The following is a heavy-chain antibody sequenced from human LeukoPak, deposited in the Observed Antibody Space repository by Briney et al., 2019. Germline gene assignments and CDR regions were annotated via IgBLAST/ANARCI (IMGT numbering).Heavy chain of an antibody. V-gene: IGHV3-30-3*01. CDR3: ARDSYYYDSSGHYPQGGFDY. CDR2: ISYDGSNK. Sequence: GGSLRLSCAASGFTFSSYAMHWVRQAPGKGLEWVAVISYDGSNKYYADSVKGRFTISRDNSKNTLYLQMNSLRAEDTAVYYCARDSYYYDSSGHYPQGGFDYWGQGTLVTVSS. CDR1: GFTFSSYA. J-gene: IGHJ4*02. D-gene: IGHD3-22*01.